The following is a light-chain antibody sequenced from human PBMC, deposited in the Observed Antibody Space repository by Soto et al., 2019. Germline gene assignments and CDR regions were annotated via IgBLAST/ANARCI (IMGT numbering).Light chain of an antibody. CDR2: GAS. J-gene: IGKJ3*01. Sequence: EIVLTQSPGTLSLSPGERATLSCRASQSDSSSYLAWYQQKPGQAPRLLIYGASSRATGVPDRFSGSGSGTDLTLTISRLEPEDFAVYYCQQYGSLPFTFGPGTKVDIK. V-gene: IGKV3-20*01. CDR1: QSDSSSY. CDR3: QQYGSLPFT.